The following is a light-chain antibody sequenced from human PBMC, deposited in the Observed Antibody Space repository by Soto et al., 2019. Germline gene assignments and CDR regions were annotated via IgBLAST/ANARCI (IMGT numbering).Light chain of an antibody. Sequence: EIVLTQSPGTLSLSPGERATLSCRASQTVSSSYLAWYQQKPGQAPRLLIYGASSKATGIPDRFSGRGSGTAFTITISRLEADDFAVYYCQQYGSSPRPFGQGTKLEIK. CDR2: GAS. CDR1: QTVSSSY. CDR3: QQYGSSPRP. V-gene: IGKV3-20*01. J-gene: IGKJ2*01.